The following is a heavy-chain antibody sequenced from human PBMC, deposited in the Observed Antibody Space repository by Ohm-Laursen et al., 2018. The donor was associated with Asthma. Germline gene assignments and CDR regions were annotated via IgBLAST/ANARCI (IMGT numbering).Heavy chain of an antibody. J-gene: IGHJ6*02. CDR1: GFTFSSYA. V-gene: IGHV3-23*01. CDR2: ISGGGDNT. D-gene: IGHD2-2*01. CDR3: ARDFKPGYCSSTSCSNYYGMDV. Sequence: SLRLSCSASGFTFSSYAMSWVRQAPGKGLEWVSAISGGGDNTNYADSVKGRFTISRDESKNTLYLQMNSLRDEDTAVYYCARDFKPGYCSSTSCSNYYGMDVWGQGTTVTVSS.